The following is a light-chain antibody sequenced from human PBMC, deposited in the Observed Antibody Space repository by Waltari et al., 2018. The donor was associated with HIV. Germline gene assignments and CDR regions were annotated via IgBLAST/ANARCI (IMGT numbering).Light chain of an antibody. Sequence: QSALTQPRSVSGSPGQSVTVSCTGTSRDVGGYNYVSWYQKHPGKGHQLMIYDVNKGPSVAPDRFSGYKSGNTASLTISWVQAEDEADYYCFSYAGSYDVRFGGGTKLTVL. V-gene: IGLV2-11*01. CDR1: SRDVGGYNY. CDR3: FSYAGSYDVR. J-gene: IGLJ2*01. CDR2: DVN.